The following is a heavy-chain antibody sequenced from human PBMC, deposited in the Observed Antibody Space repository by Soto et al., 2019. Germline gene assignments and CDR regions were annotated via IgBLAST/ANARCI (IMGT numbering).Heavy chain of an antibody. D-gene: IGHD3-10*01. CDR2: IYYSGST. J-gene: IGHJ3*02. Sequence: SETLSLTCTVSGGSISSGGYYWSWIRQHPGKGLEWIGYIYYSGSTYYNPSLKSRVTISVDTSKNQFSLKLSSVTAADTAVYYCARIPYYYGSGSYAYDIWGQGTMVTVSS. V-gene: IGHV4-31*03. CDR1: GGSISSGGYY. CDR3: ARIPYYYGSGSYAYDI.